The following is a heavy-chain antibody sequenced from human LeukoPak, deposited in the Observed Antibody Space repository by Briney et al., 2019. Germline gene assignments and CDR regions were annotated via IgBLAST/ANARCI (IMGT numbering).Heavy chain of an antibody. V-gene: IGHV4-59*01. CDR2: IYYSGNT. J-gene: IGHJ6*03. CDR3: ARAGVRGVYYYMDV. D-gene: IGHD3-10*01. CDR1: GGSISSYY. Sequence: SETLSLTCTVSGGSISSYYWSWIRQPPGKGLEWIGYIYYSGNTNYNPSLKSRVTISVDTSKNQFSLKLSSVTAADTAVYYCARAGVRGVYYYMDVWGKGTTVTVSS.